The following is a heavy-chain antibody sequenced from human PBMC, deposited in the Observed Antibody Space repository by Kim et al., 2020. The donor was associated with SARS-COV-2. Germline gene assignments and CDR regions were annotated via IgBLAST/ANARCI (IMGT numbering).Heavy chain of an antibody. J-gene: IGHJ6*03. CDR3: ARDAYDDFWSGPGHYMDV. V-gene: IGHV3-33*01. Sequence: GGSLRLSCAASGFTFSSYGMHWVRQAPGKGLEWVAVIWNDGSNKYYADSVKGRFTISRDNSKNTLYLQMNSLRAEDTAVYYCARDAYDDFWSGPGHYMDVWGEGTTVT. D-gene: IGHD3-3*01. CDR1: GFTFSSYG. CDR2: IWNDGSNK.